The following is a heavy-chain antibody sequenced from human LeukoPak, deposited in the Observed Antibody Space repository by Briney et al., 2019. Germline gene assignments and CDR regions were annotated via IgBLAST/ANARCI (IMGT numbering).Heavy chain of an antibody. D-gene: IGHD5-18*01. J-gene: IGHJ4*02. CDR1: GGTFSSYA. CDR3: VRYSYGNDYFEY. Sequence: ASVNVSFKASGGTFSSYAISWVRQAPGQGREWMGGIIPIFGTANYAQKFQGRVTITADKSTSTAYMELSSLRSEDTAVYYCVRYSYGNDYFEYWGQGTRVTVSS. CDR2: IIPIFGTA. V-gene: IGHV1-69*06.